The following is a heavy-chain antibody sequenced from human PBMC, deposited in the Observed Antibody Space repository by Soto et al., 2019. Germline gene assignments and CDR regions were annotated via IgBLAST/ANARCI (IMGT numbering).Heavy chain of an antibody. V-gene: IGHV4-39*01. CDR1: GGSISSSSYY. J-gene: IGHJ3*02. D-gene: IGHD1-20*01. CDR3: ARQITITPPNAAATSREFDI. Sequence: SETLSLTCTVSGGSISSSSYYWGWIRQPPGKGLEWIGSIYYSGSTYYNPSLKSRVTISVDTSKNQFSLKLSSVTAADTAVYYCARQITITPPNAAATSREFDIWGQGTMVTVS. CDR2: IYYSGST.